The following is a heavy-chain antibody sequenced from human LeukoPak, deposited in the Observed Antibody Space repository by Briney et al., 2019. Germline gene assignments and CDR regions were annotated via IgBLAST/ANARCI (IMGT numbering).Heavy chain of an antibody. CDR2: ISYDGSNK. Sequence: PGGSXRXXCAASGFTFSSYGMHWVRQAPGKGXEGVAVISYDGSNKYYADSVKGRFTISRDSSKNTLYLQLNSLRADDTAVYYCARGRLQLVAYYWGQGTLVTVSS. CDR3: ARGRLQLVAYY. J-gene: IGHJ4*02. D-gene: IGHD6-13*01. V-gene: IGHV3-30*03. CDR1: GFTFSSYG.